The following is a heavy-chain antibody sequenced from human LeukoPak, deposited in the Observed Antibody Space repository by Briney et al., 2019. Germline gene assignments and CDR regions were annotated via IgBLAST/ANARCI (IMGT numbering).Heavy chain of an antibody. J-gene: IGHJ5*02. CDR2: IYHTGST. CDR3: ARGDGSGSGRWFDP. Sequence: SETLSLTCTVSGASISSGTYSWSWIRQPPGEGLEWIGYIYHTGSTYYNPSLKSRVTISVDRSKNQFSLNLNSVTAADTALYYCARGDGSGSGRWFDPWGQGTLITVSS. CDR1: GASISSGTYS. D-gene: IGHD3-10*01. V-gene: IGHV4-30-2*01.